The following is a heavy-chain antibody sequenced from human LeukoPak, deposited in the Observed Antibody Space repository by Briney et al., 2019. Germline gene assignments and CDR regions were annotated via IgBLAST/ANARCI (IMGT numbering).Heavy chain of an antibody. V-gene: IGHV1-46*01. Sequence: ASVKVSCKASGYTFTSYYMHWVRQAPGQGLEWMGIINPSGGSTSYAQKFQGRVTMTRDTSTSTVYMELSSLRSEDTAVYYCATISYYYGSGSYPYPPGYWGQGTLVTVSS. CDR2: INPSGGST. CDR3: ATISYYYGSGSYPYPPGY. J-gene: IGHJ4*02. CDR1: GYTFTSYY. D-gene: IGHD3-10*01.